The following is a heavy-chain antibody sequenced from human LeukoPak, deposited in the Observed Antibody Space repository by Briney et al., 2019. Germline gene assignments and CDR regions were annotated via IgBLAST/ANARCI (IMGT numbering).Heavy chain of an antibody. Sequence: ASVKVSCKASGYTFTGYYMHWVRQAPGQGLEWMGWINPNSGGTNYAQKFQGRVTMTRDTSISTAYMELSRLRSDDTAVYYCAPREQVQRYSSSWYAFDIWGQGTMVTVSS. V-gene: IGHV1-2*02. D-gene: IGHD6-13*01. CDR1: GYTFTGYY. CDR3: APREQVQRYSSSWYAFDI. CDR2: INPNSGGT. J-gene: IGHJ3*02.